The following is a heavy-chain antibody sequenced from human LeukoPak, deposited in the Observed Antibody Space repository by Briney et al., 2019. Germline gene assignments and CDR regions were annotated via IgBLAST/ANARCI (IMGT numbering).Heavy chain of an antibody. J-gene: IGHJ3*02. CDR1: GGPISSYY. D-gene: IGHD3-10*01. CDR3: ASWLPDPLPDTDAFDI. V-gene: IGHV4-4*07. Sequence: SETLSLTCTVSGGPISSYYWSWIRQPAGKGLEWIGRIYTSGSTNYNPSLKSRVTMSVDTSKNQFSLKLSSVTAADTAVYYCASWLPDPLPDTDAFDIWGQGTMVTVSS. CDR2: IYTSGST.